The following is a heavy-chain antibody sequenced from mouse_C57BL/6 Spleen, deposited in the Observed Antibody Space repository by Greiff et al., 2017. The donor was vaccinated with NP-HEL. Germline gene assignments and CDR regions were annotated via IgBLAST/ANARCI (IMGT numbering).Heavy chain of an antibody. D-gene: IGHD1-1*01. Sequence: VKLQQPGAELVRPGTSVKLSCKASGYTFTSYWMHWVKQRPGQGLEWIGVIDPSDSYTNYNQKFKGKATLTVDTSSSTAYMQLSSLTSEDSAVYYCARGRSVDYWGQGTTLTVSS. CDR3: ARGRSVDY. V-gene: IGHV1-59*01. J-gene: IGHJ2*01. CDR2: IDPSDSYT. CDR1: GYTFTSYW.